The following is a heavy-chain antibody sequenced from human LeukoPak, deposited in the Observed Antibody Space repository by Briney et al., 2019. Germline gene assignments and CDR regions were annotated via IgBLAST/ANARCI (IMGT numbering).Heavy chain of an antibody. CDR2: ISYDGSNK. V-gene: IGHV3-30-3*01. Sequence: GGSLRLSCAASEFDFSTHAMTWVRQAPGKGLEWVAVISYDGSNKYYADSVKGRFTISRDNSKNTLYLQMNSLRAEDTAVYYCARGGRSNWFDPWGQGTLVTVSS. CDR1: EFDFSTHA. J-gene: IGHJ5*02. CDR3: ARGGRSNWFDP.